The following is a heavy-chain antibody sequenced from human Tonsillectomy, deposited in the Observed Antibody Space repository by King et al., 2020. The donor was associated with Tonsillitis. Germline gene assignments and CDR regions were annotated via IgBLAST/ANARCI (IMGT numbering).Heavy chain of an antibody. V-gene: IGHV3-21*01. CDR3: ARKGGLDYEDYRGFDS. Sequence: VQLVESGGGLVKPGGSLRLSCAASGFIFSYYNMNWVRQAPGKGLEWVSSISSSGTKTYYADSVKGLFTISRDNAKNSLYLQMNSLRAEDTAVYYCARKGGLDYEDYRGFDSWGQGTLVTVSP. D-gene: IGHD4-17*01. J-gene: IGHJ4*02. CDR2: ISSSGTKT. CDR1: GFIFSYYN.